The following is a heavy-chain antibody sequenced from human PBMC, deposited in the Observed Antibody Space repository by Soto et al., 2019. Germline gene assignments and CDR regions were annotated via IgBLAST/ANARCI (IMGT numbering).Heavy chain of an antibody. V-gene: IGHV3-30*18. CDR1: GFTFSSYG. D-gene: IGHD3-10*01. Sequence: GGSLRLSCAASGFTFSSYGMHWVRQAPGKGLEWVAVISYDGSNKYYADSVKGRFTISRDNSKNTLYLQMNSLRAEDTAVYYCAKDQTHLGSGSYLDYWGQGTLVTVSS. CDR3: AKDQTHLGSGSYLDY. J-gene: IGHJ4*02. CDR2: ISYDGSNK.